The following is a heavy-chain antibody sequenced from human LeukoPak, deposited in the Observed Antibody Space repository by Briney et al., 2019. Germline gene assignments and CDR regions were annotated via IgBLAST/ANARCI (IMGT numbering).Heavy chain of an antibody. CDR2: ISGSGGST. Sequence: GGSLRLSCAASGFTFSSYAMSWVRHAPGKGLEWVSAISGSGGSTYYADSVKGRFTISRDNSKNTLYLQMNSLRAEDTAVYYCAKDSPLAVAGPHYNWFDPWGQGTLVTVSS. J-gene: IGHJ5*02. V-gene: IGHV3-23*01. CDR1: GFTFSSYA. CDR3: AKDSPLAVAGPHYNWFDP. D-gene: IGHD6-19*01.